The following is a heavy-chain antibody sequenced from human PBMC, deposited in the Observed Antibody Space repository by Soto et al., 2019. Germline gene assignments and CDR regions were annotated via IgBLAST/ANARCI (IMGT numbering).Heavy chain of an antibody. J-gene: IGHJ5*02. CDR1: GGSISSYY. Sequence: SETLSLTCTVSGGSISSYYWSWIRQPPGKGLEWIGYIYYSGSTNYNPSLKSRVTISVDTSKNQFSLKLSSVTAADTAVYYCARSDGSGSYYLDWFDPWGQGTLVTVSS. CDR2: IYYSGST. V-gene: IGHV4-59*01. D-gene: IGHD3-10*01. CDR3: ARSDGSGSYYLDWFDP.